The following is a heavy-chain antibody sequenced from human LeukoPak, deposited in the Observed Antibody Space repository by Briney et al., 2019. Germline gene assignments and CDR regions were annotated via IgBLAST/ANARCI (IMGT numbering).Heavy chain of an antibody. CDR2: IYTSGST. CDR3: ARGVAGGGYFDY. Sequence: PSETLSLTCTVSGGSISSGSYYWSWIRQPAGKGLEWIGRIYTSGSTNYNPSLKSRVTISVDTSKNQFSLKLSSVTAADTAVYYCARGVAGGGYFDYWGQGTLVTVSS. D-gene: IGHD6-19*01. V-gene: IGHV4-61*02. J-gene: IGHJ4*02. CDR1: GGSISSGSYY.